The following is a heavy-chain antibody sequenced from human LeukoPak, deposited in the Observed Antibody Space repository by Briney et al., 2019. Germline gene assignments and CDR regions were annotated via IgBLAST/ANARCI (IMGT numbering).Heavy chain of an antibody. D-gene: IGHD3-10*01. CDR3: ARSGYYGSGSTDY. Sequence: GGSLRLSCAASGFIFSSYGMHWVRQAPGKGLEWVSSISSSSSYIYYADSVKGRFTISRDNAKNSLYLQMNSLRAEDTAVYYCARSGYYGSGSTDYWGQGTLVTVSS. J-gene: IGHJ4*02. CDR1: GFIFSSYG. V-gene: IGHV3-21*01. CDR2: ISSSSSYI.